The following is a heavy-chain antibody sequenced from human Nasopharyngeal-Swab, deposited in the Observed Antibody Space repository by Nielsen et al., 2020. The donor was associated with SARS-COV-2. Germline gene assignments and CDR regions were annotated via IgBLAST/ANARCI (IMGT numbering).Heavy chain of an antibody. Sequence: WIRQPPGKGLEWVSGVSGSGGTTKYADSVKGRFTISRDNSKNKLYLQMHSLRVEDTAVYYCAKDRYCSGGACYFSGFDYWGLGTLFTVSS. D-gene: IGHD2-15*01. J-gene: IGHJ4*02. V-gene: IGHV3-23*01. CDR2: VSGSGGTT. CDR3: AKDRYCSGGACYFSGFDY.